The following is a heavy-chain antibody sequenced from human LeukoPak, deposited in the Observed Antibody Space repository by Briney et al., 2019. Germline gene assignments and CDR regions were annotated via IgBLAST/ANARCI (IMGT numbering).Heavy chain of an antibody. V-gene: IGHV4-30-2*01. Sequence: SQTLSLTCTVSGGSLSSGGYYWSWIRQPRGKGLEWIGYIYHSGSTYYNPSLKSRVTISLDRSKNQFSLKLSSLTAADTAVYYCARASFFDYWGQGTLVTVSS. J-gene: IGHJ4*02. CDR2: IYHSGST. CDR3: ARASFFDY. D-gene: IGHD3-16*02. CDR1: GGSLSSGGYY.